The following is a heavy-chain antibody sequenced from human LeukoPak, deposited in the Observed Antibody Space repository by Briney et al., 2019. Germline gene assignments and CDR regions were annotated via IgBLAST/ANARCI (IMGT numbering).Heavy chain of an antibody. J-gene: IGHJ4*02. CDR2: ISSSGSTI. CDR3: ARDLEAVAGYFDY. CDR1: GFTFSDYY. D-gene: IGHD6-19*01. V-gene: IGHV3-11*01. Sequence: GGSLRLSCAASGFTFSDYYMGWIRQAPGKGLEWVSYISSSGSTIYYADSVKGRSTISRDNAKNSLYLQMNSLRAEDAAVYYCARDLEAVAGYFDYWGQGTLVTVSS.